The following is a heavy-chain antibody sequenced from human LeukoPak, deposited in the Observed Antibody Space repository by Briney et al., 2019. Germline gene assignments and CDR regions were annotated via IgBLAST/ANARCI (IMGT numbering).Heavy chain of an antibody. J-gene: IGHJ6*03. CDR1: GYTFTSYG. D-gene: IGHD1-14*01. Sequence: GASVKVSCKASGYTFTSYGISWVRQAPGQGLEWMGWISAYNGNTNYAQKLQGRVTMTTDTSTSTAYMELRSLRSDDTAVYYCARDPESGTTYYYYYYYMDVWGEGTTVTVSS. V-gene: IGHV1-18*01. CDR2: ISAYNGNT. CDR3: ARDPESGTTYYYYYYYMDV.